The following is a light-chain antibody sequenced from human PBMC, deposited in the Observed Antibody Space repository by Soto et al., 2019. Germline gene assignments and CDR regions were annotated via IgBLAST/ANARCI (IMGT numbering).Light chain of an antibody. CDR3: QQRSNWQGIT. CDR2: DAS. CDR1: QSVSSY. V-gene: IGKV3-11*01. Sequence: EIVLTQSPATLSFSPGERATLSCRASQSVSSYLAWYQHKPGQAPRLLIYDASNRATGIPSRFSGSGSGTDFTLTISSLEPEDFAVYYCQQRSNWQGITFGQGTRLEIK. J-gene: IGKJ5*01.